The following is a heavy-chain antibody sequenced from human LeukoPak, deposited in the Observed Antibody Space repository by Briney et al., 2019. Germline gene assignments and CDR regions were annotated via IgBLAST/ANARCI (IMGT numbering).Heavy chain of an antibody. D-gene: IGHD4-23*01. CDR2: VNPNTGET. Sequence: APVKVSCKTSGFTFTGYYIHWVRQAPGQGLEWMGWVNPNTGETKFALRFQGRVTMASDTAINTAYMELSRLQSDDTAVYYCARDTYDGNWSLGHWGQGTLVTVSS. V-gene: IGHV1-2*02. CDR3: ARDTYDGNWSLGH. CDR1: GFTFTGYY. J-gene: IGHJ4*02.